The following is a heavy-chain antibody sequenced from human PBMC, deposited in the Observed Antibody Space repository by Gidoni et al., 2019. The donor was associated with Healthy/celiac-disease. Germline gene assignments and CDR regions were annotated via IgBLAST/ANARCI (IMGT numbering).Heavy chain of an antibody. CDR3: ARDLGAFDI. V-gene: IGHV1-69*06. CDR1: GATFSSDA. J-gene: IGHJ3*02. CDR2: IIPIFGTA. Sequence: QVQRVQSGAEVRKPRSSGKVSGKAAGATFSSDAISWLRQAPGQGREWMGGIIPIFGTANYAQKVQGSVTITADKSTSTAYMELSSLSSEDTAVYYCARDLGAFDIWGQGTMVTVSS.